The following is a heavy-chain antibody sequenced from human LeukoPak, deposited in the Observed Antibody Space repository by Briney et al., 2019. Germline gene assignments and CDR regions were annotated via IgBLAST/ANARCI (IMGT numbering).Heavy chain of an antibody. J-gene: IGHJ4*02. CDR3: ARRGLRQLADY. CDR1: GGSISNNSW. D-gene: IGHD6-6*01. CDR2: IYHSGST. Sequence: SGTLSLTCAVSGGSISNNSWWSWVRQPSGKGLEWIGEIYHSGSTNYNPSFRSRITMSVDKSKNQFSLKLSSVTAADTAIYYCARRGLRQLADYWGQGTLVTVSS. V-gene: IGHV4-4*02.